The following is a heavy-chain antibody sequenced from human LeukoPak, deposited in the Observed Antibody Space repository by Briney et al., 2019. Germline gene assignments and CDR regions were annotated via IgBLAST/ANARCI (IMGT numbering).Heavy chain of an antibody. CDR1: GGSISSYY. D-gene: IGHD2-21*01. Sequence: PSETLSLTCTVSGGSISSYYWSWIRQPPGKGLEWIGYIYYSGSTNYNPSLKSRVTISVDTSKNQFSLKLSSVTAADTAVYYCARRENCGGDCPFDYWGQGTLVTVSS. V-gene: IGHV4-59*08. J-gene: IGHJ4*02. CDR3: ARRENCGGDCPFDY. CDR2: IYYSGST.